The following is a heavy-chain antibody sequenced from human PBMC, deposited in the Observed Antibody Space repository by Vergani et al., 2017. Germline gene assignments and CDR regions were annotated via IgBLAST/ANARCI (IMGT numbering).Heavy chain of an antibody. CDR1: GFTFNSYG. Sequence: VQLVEPGGGVVQPGGSLRLSCAASGFTFNSYGMHWVREAPGKGLEWVASIRSDESRRYYGDSMEGPFTISRDNSKNTLYLQMKSLRPEDTAIYYCAGPQGTSAYYYGVFDYWGQGILVTVSS. CDR3: AGPQGTSAYYYGVFDY. D-gene: IGHD3-22*01. J-gene: IGHJ4*02. CDR2: IRSDESRR. V-gene: IGHV3-30*02.